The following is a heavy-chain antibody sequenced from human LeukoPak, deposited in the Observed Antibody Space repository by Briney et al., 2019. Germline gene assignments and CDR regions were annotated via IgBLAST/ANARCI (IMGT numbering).Heavy chain of an antibody. CDR3: ARPYYYDSRIDP. J-gene: IGHJ5*02. CDR2: IYYSGSS. V-gene: IGHV4-30-4*01. D-gene: IGHD3-22*01. Sequence: SETLSLTCTVSGGSISSGDYYWSWIRQPPGKGLEWVGYIYYSGSSYYNPSLKSRVTISVDTSKNQFSLKLTPVTAADTAVYYCARPYYYDSRIDPWGQGTLVTVSS. CDR1: GGSISSGDYY.